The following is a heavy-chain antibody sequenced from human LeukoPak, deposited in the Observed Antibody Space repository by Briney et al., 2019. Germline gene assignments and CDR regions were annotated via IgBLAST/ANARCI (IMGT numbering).Heavy chain of an antibody. CDR3: ARGQQWLDTWFQH. J-gene: IGHJ1*01. Sequence: QPGGSLGLSCAASGFPFSSFPMHWVRQAPGKGLEWVAVMSYNGANKYYADSVRGRFIISRDNSKNTLYLQMNSLTPEDTAVYFCARGQQWLDTWFQHWGQGTLVTVSS. CDR1: GFPFSSFP. CDR2: MSYNGANK. D-gene: IGHD6-19*01. V-gene: IGHV3-30-3*01.